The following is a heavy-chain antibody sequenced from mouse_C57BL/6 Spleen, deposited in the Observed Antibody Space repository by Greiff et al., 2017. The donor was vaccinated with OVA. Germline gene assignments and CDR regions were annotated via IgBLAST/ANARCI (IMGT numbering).Heavy chain of an antibody. CDR2: IYPGSGNT. Sequence: LVESGAELVRPGASVKLSCKASGYTFTDYYINWVKQRPGQGLEWIARIYPGSGNTYYNEKFKGKATLTAEKSSSTAYMQLSSLTSEDSAVYFCARSTGGSSSWFAYWGQGTLVTVSA. D-gene: IGHD1-1*01. CDR1: GYTFTDYY. CDR3: ARSTGGSSSWFAY. J-gene: IGHJ3*01. V-gene: IGHV1-76*01.